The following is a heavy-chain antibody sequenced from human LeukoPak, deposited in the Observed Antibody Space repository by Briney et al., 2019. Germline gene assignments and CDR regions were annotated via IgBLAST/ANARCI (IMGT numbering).Heavy chain of an antibody. V-gene: IGHV4-34*01. Sequence: SETLSLTCAVYGGSFSGYYWSWIRQPPGKGLEWIGEINHSGSTNYNPSLKSRVTISVDTSKNQFSLKLSSVTAADTAVYYCATHAHRWNYDYWGQGTLVTVSS. CDR3: ATHAHRWNYDY. D-gene: IGHD1-7*01. CDR1: GGSFSGYY. J-gene: IGHJ4*02. CDR2: INHSGST.